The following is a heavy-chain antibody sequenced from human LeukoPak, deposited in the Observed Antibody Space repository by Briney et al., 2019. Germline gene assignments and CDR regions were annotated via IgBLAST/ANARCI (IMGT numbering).Heavy chain of an antibody. Sequence: SETLSLTCTVSGGSISSSSYYWGWIRQPPGKGLEWIGSIYYSGSTYYNPSLKSRVTISVDTSKNQFSLKLSSVTAADTAVYYCARLTVVTGWFDPWGQGTLVTVSS. CDR2: IYYSGST. D-gene: IGHD4-23*01. V-gene: IGHV4-39*01. J-gene: IGHJ5*02. CDR1: GGSISSSSYY. CDR3: ARLTVVTGWFDP.